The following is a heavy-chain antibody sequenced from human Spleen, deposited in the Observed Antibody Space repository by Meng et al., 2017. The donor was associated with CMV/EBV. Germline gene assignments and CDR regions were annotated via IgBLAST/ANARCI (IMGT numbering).Heavy chain of an antibody. V-gene: IGHV4-59*02. CDR3: ARSSSHYMLGFDY. D-gene: IGHD3-10*02. J-gene: IGHJ4*02. Sequence: SETLSLTCTVSGASVSSFYWSWIRQTPGKGLEFIGYIYYSGSTYYNPSLKSRVTISVDTSKNQFSLKLSSVTAADTAVYYCARSSSHYMLGFDYWGQGTLVTVSS. CDR1: GASVSSFY. CDR2: IYYSGST.